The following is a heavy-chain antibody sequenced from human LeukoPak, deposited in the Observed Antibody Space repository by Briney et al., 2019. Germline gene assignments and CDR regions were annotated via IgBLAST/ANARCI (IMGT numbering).Heavy chain of an antibody. V-gene: IGHV3-21*01. D-gene: IGHD3-22*01. Sequence: GGSLRLSCATSGFTFSSFSINWVRHAPGKGLEWVSSISSSSSNIFYADSVKGRFTISRDNAKKTMYLQMNSLRAEDTAVYYCARVGTVIVQAQPYYGMDVWGQGTTVSVSS. CDR2: ISSSSSNI. J-gene: IGHJ6*02. CDR3: ARVGTVIVQAQPYYGMDV. CDR1: GFTFSSFS.